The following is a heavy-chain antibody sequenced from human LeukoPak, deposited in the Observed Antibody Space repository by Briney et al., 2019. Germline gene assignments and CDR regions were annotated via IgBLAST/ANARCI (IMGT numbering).Heavy chain of an antibody. Sequence: ASVKVSCKASGYTFTGYYMHWVRQAPGQGLEWMGWINPNSGDTKYTQKFQGRVTMTRDTSISTAYMELTRLRSDDTAVYYCARGGLRVMVYRLYYMDVWGKGTTVTVSS. V-gene: IGHV1-2*02. D-gene: IGHD2-8*01. J-gene: IGHJ6*03. CDR3: ARGGLRVMVYRLYYMDV. CDR1: GYTFTGYY. CDR2: INPNSGDT.